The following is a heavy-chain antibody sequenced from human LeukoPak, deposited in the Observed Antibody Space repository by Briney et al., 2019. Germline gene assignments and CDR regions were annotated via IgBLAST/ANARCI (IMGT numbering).Heavy chain of an antibody. CDR1: GYTFSAYG. D-gene: IGHD6-19*01. Sequence: GGSVRVSCKASGYTFSAYGISWVREAPGQGREWGGGICTNNGNTEYAQQVQGRVTMTTDTSTSTAYMELRSLRSDDTGVYYCARDPPHSSGPNSPGFEYWGQGTLVTVSS. J-gene: IGHJ4*02. CDR3: ARDPPHSSGPNSPGFEY. CDR2: ICTNNGNT. V-gene: IGHV1-18*01.